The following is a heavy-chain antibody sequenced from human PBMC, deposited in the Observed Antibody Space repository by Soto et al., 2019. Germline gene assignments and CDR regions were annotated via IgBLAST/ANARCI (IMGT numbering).Heavy chain of an antibody. CDR2: IVVGSGNT. J-gene: IGHJ3*02. V-gene: IGHV1-58*01. Sequence: GAALKVSCKASGFTFTSSAVQWVRQARGQRLEWIGWIVVGSGNTNYAQKFQERVTITRDMSTSTAYMELSSLRSEDTAVYYCAEDTSSWSSSSGGDAFDIWGQGKMVNVSS. D-gene: IGHD6-13*01. CDR3: AEDTSSWSSSSGGDAFDI. CDR1: GFTFTSSA.